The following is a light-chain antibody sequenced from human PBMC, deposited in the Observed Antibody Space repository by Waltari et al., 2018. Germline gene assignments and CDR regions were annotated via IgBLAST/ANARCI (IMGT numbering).Light chain of an antibody. CDR3: SAYAIAITPVL. Sequence: QSALTQPASVSGSPGQSITISCTGTGNEVGAYNSVSWYQQHPGKAPKLMIYDVTNRASGGSSRVSGSNAGNTASLTISGLQAEDEADYYCSAYAIAITPVLFGGGTKVTVL. V-gene: IGLV2-14*01. J-gene: IGLJ2*01. CDR2: DVT. CDR1: GNEVGAYNS.